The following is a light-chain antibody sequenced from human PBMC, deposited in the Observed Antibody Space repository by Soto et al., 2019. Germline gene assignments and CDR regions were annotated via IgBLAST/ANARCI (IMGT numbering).Light chain of an antibody. Sequence: SVLTQPASLSGSPGQSITISCTGTSSDVGGYNYVSWYQQHPGKAPKLMIYEVNNRPSGVSTRFSGSKSGNTASLTISGLQAEDEADYYCSSYTSSITYVFGSGTKVTVL. CDR1: SSDVGGYNY. V-gene: IGLV2-14*03. J-gene: IGLJ1*01. CDR2: EVN. CDR3: SSYTSSITYV.